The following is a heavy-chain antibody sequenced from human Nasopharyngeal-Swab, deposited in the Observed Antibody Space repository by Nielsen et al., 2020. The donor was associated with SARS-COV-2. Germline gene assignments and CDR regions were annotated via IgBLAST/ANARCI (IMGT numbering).Heavy chain of an antibody. J-gene: IGHJ6*03. V-gene: IGHV3-21*01. Sequence: GGSLRLSCAASGFTFSSYSMNWVRQAPGKGLEWVSSISSSSSYIYYADSVKGRFTISRDNAKNSLYLQMNSLRAEDTAVYYCARFSGSRMVYAPYYYYMDVWGKGTTVTVSS. CDR2: ISSSSSYI. CDR3: ARFSGSRMVYAPYYYYMDV. CDR1: GFTFSSYS. D-gene: IGHD2-8*01.